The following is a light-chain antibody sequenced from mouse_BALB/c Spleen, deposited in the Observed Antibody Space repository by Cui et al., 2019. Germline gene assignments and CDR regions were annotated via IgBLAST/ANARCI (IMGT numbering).Light chain of an antibody. CDR1: QNINVW. CDR2: KAS. J-gene: IGKJ1*01. V-gene: IGKV10-94*01. Sequence: DIQMNQSPSSLSASLGDTITITCHASQNINVWLSWYQQKPGNIPKLLIYKASNLHTGVPSRFSGSGSGTGFTLTISSLQPEDIATYYCQPGQSYPRTFGGGTKLEIK. CDR3: QPGQSYPRT.